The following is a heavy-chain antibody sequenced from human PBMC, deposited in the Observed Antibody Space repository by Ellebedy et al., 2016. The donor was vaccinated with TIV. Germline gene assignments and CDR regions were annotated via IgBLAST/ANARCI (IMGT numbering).Heavy chain of an antibody. CDR2: INQSGST. J-gene: IGHJ4*02. CDR3: ARDLTGEYDY. CDR1: GGTFSGYY. Sequence: GSLRLXXAVYGGTFSGYYWSWIRQPPGKGLEWIGEINQSGSTNYNPSLKSRVTVSVDTSKNQFSLKVSSVTAADTAVYYCARDLTGEYDYWGQGTLVTVSA. V-gene: IGHV4-34*01. D-gene: IGHD3-10*01.